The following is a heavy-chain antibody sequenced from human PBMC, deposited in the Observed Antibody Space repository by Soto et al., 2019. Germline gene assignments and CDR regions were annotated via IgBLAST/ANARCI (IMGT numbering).Heavy chain of an antibody. J-gene: IGHJ3*02. CDR2: ISWNSGSI. D-gene: IGHD6-13*01. Sequence: EVQLVESGGGLVQPGRSLRLSCAASGFTFDDYAMHWVRQAPGKGLEWVSGISWNSGSIGYADSVKGRFTISRDNAKNSLYLQMNSLRAEDTALYYCAKDRGIAAAGTPPDAFDIWGQGTMVTVSS. CDR3: AKDRGIAAAGTPPDAFDI. CDR1: GFTFDDYA. V-gene: IGHV3-9*01.